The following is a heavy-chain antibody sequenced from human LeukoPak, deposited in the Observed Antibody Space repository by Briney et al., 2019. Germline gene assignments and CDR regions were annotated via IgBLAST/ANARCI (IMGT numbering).Heavy chain of an antibody. CDR1: GFTVSSNY. Sequence: GGSLRLSCAASGFTVSSNYMSWVRQAPGKGLEWVSVIYSGGSTYYADSVKGRFTISRDNAKNSLYLQMNSLRAEDTALYYCARDFRKFVRVVAYWGQGTLVTVSS. J-gene: IGHJ4*02. D-gene: IGHD3-22*01. CDR2: IYSGGST. CDR3: ARDFRKFVRVVAY. V-gene: IGHV3-53*01.